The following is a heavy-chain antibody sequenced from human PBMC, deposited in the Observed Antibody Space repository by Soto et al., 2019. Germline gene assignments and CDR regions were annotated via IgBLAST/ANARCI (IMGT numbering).Heavy chain of an antibody. CDR3: AREVEYTSAFGISSSFDY. V-gene: IGHV3-30-3*01. CDR1: GFTLSSYA. J-gene: IGHJ4*02. CDR2: ISKCGSNL. D-gene: IGHD6-19*01. Sequence: QGQLEESGGGVVQPGRSLRLSCAASGFTLSSYAIHWVRQAPGKGLEWVTVISKCGSNLYFADSVKGRFTISRDNSKNTLYLQMNSLRSEDTAVYYCAREVEYTSAFGISSSFDYWGQGTLVTVSS.